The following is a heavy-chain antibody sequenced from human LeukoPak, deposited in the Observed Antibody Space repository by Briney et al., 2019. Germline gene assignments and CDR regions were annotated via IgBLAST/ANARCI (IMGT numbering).Heavy chain of an antibody. D-gene: IGHD3-9*01. CDR1: GGSISYYY. V-gene: IGHV4-59*01. CDR3: ARGGTYNDILSFDP. CDR2: IYYIGST. Sequence: KSSETLSLTCTVSGGSISYYYWTWIRQSPGKGLEWIGQIYYIGSTYYNPSLKRRVTISVDTSRNQFSLNLTSVAAADTAVYYCARGGTYNDILSFDPWGQGTLVTVSS. J-gene: IGHJ5*02.